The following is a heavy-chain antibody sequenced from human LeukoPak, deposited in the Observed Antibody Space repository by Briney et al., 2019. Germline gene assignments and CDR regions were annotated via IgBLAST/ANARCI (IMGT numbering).Heavy chain of an antibody. D-gene: IGHD2-21*02. J-gene: IGHJ4*02. V-gene: IGHV4-59*12. CDR3: ARDGGPYCGGDCYFDY. CDR1: GGSISRYY. Sequence: SETLSLTCTVSGGSISRYYWSWIRQPPGKGLEWIGSIYYSGSTYYNPSLKSRVTISVDTSKNQFSLKLSSVTAADTAVYYCARDGGPYCGGDCYFDYWGQGTLVTVSS. CDR2: IYYSGST.